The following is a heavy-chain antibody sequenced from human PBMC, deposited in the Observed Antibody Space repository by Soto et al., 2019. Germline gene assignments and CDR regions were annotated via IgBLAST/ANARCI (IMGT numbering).Heavy chain of an antibody. CDR2: IDYSGST. CDR3: ARGRYYYDSRGFEP. J-gene: IGHJ5*02. V-gene: IGHV4-31*03. CDR1: GVSISSGGYY. Sequence: NPSETLSLTCTVSGVSISSGGYYWSWIRQHPGKGLEWIGYIDYSGSTYYNPALKSRVTISIDTSKKQFSLKLSSVTAADTAVYYCARGRYYYDSRGFEPWGQGTLVTVS. D-gene: IGHD3-22*01.